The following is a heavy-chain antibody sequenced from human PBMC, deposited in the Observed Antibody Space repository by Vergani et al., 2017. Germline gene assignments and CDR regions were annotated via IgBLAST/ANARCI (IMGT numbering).Heavy chain of an antibody. J-gene: IGHJ5*02. Sequence: QVQLQESGPGLVKPSETLSLTCTVSGGSISSYYWSWIRQPPGKGLEWIGYIYYSGSTNYNPSLKSRVTIAVDTSKNQFSLKLSSVTAADKAVYYCAREIMVRGVIRWFDPWGQGTLVTVSS. CDR2: IYYSGST. D-gene: IGHD3-10*01. CDR1: GGSISSYY. V-gene: IGHV4-59*01. CDR3: AREIMVRGVIRWFDP.